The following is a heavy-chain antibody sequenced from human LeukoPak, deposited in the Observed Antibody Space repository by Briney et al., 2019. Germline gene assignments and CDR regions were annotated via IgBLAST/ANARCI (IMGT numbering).Heavy chain of an antibody. CDR1: GFTFSSYA. CDR2: ISGSGGRT. Sequence: GGSLRLSCAAFGFTFSSYAMSWVRQAPGKGLEWVSAISGSGGRTYYADSVKGRFTISRDNSKNTLYLQMNSLRAEDTAVYYCAAPFAYSSSSFDYWGQGTLVTVSS. J-gene: IGHJ4*02. V-gene: IGHV3-23*01. CDR3: AAPFAYSSSSFDY. D-gene: IGHD6-6*01.